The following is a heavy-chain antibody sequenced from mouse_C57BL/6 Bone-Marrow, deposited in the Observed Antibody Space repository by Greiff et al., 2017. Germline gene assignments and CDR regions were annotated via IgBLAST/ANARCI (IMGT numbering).Heavy chain of an antibody. J-gene: IGHJ4*01. D-gene: IGHD1-1*01. CDR2: IDPSDSYT. Sequence: QVQLQQPGAELVKPGASVKLSCKASGYTFTSYWMQWVKQRPGQGLEWIGEIDPSDSYTNYNQKFKGKATLTVDTSSSTAYMQLSSLTSEDSAVYYCARWGSPYYAMDYWGQGTPVTVSS. CDR1: GYTFTSYW. V-gene: IGHV1-50*01. CDR3: ARWGSPYYAMDY.